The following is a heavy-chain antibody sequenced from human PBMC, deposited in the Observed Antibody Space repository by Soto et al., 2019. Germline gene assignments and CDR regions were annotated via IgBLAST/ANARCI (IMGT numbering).Heavy chain of an antibody. CDR3: ATSIDPVDYYYGMDV. Sequence: ASVKLSCKASGYTFTGYYMHWVRQAPGQGLEWMGWINPNSGGTNYAQKFQGWVTMTRDTSISTAYMELSRLRSDDTAVYYCATSIDPVDYYYGMDVWGQGTTVTVSS. V-gene: IGHV1-2*04. J-gene: IGHJ6*02. CDR2: INPNSGGT. CDR1: GYTFTGYY. D-gene: IGHD1-26*01.